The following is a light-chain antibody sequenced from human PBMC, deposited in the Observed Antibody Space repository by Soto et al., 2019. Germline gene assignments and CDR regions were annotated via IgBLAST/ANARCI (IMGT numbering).Light chain of an antibody. CDR2: ASS. Sequence: DIQMTQSPSSLSASLGDTVTITCRASQSISSYLNWYQQKPGKAPNLLIYASSSLPSGVPSRFSGSGSGTDFNLTIRSLQPEDFATYDCQHSYSTPRAFGPGTKVEI. V-gene: IGKV1-39*01. CDR3: QHSYSTPRA. CDR1: QSISSY. J-gene: IGKJ3*01.